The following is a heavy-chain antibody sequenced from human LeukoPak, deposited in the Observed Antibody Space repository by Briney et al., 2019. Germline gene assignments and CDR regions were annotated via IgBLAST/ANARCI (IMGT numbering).Heavy chain of an antibody. D-gene: IGHD1-26*01. CDR3: ARDRGSYYNWFDP. J-gene: IGHJ5*02. CDR1: GFTFSSYA. Sequence: GGSLRLSCGASGFTFSSYAMSWVRQAPGKGLEWVSGISGSGGTTSYADSVKGRFTISRDNSENTLYLQMSSLRVEDTAVYYCARDRGSYYNWFDPWGQGTLVTVSS. V-gene: IGHV3-23*01. CDR2: ISGSGGTT.